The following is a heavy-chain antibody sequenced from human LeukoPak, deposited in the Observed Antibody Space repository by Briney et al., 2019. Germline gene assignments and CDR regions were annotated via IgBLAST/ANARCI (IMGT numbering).Heavy chain of an antibody. CDR2: ISSNGGST. V-gene: IGHV3-64*01. D-gene: IGHD3-10*01. CDR3: ARDALLWFGELLHNYYYMDV. Sequence: GGSLRLSCAASGFTFSSYAMHWVRQAPGKGLEYVSAISSNGGSTYYANSAKGRFTISRDNSKNTLYLQMGSLRAEDMAVYYCARDALLWFGELLHNYYYMDVWGKGTTVTVSS. J-gene: IGHJ6*03. CDR1: GFTFSSYA.